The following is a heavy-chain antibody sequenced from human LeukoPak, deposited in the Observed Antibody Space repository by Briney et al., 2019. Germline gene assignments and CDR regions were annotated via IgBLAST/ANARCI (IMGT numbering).Heavy chain of an antibody. J-gene: IGHJ4*02. V-gene: IGHV3-7*01. D-gene: IGHD5-18*01. Sequence: GGSLRLSCVASGFTFSSYWMSWVRQAPGKGLEWVANIKQDGSEKYYVDSVKGRFTISRDNAKNSLYLQMNSLRAEDTAVYYCARLRGYSYGYIVDYWGQGTLVTVSS. CDR1: GFTFSSYW. CDR2: IKQDGSEK. CDR3: ARLRGYSYGYIVDY.